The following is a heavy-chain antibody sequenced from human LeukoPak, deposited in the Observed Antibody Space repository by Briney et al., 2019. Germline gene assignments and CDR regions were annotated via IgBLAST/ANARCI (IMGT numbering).Heavy chain of an antibody. J-gene: IGHJ3*02. CDR1: GGSISSYY. D-gene: IGHD2-21*02. CDR3: ARDRGYCGGDCYSDAFDI. Sequence: PSETLSLTCTVSGGSISSYYWSWIRQPAGKGLEWIGRIYTSGSTNYNPSLKSRVTMSVDTSKNQFSLKLSSVTAADTAVYYCARDRGYCGGDCYSDAFDIWGQGTMVTVSS. V-gene: IGHV4-4*07. CDR2: IYTSGST.